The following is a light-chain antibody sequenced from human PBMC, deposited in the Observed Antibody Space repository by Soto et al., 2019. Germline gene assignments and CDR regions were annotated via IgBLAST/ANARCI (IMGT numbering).Light chain of an antibody. CDR1: QSVSSN. CDR2: GAS. CDR3: QQYNSWPLT. Sequence: EIVITQSPATLSVSPGERATLSCRASQSVSSNLAWYQQKPGQAPRLLIYGASTRATGIPARFSGSGSGTEFTLTISSLQSEDFAVYYCQQYNSWPLTLGGGTKVDIK. J-gene: IGKJ4*01. V-gene: IGKV3-15*01.